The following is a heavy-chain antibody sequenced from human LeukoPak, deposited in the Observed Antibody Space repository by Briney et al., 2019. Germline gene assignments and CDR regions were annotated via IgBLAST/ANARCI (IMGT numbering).Heavy chain of an antibody. J-gene: IGHJ3*02. CDR3: ASDVTLIVTFIGDAFDI. V-gene: IGHV3-20*04. D-gene: IGHD3-22*01. CDR1: GFTFDDYG. Sequence: GGSLRLSCAASGFTFDDYGMSWVRQAPGKGLEWVATIDWNGDNTAYADSVKGRFTISRDNAKNSLYLQMNSLRAEDTALYYCASDVTLIVTFIGDAFDIWGQGTMVTASS. CDR2: IDWNGDNT.